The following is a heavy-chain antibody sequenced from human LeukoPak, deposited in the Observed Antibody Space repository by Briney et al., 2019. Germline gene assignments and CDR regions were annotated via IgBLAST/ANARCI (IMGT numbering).Heavy chain of an antibody. D-gene: IGHD3-9*01. J-gene: IGHJ4*02. CDR2: IYYSGST. Sequence: SETLSLTCNVSGGSITSHSWNWIRQSPGKGLEWIGYIYYSGSTNYNPSLKSRDTISVDTSKNQFSLKLSSVTAADTAVYYCARGTGYYDILTGYKNYFDYWGQGTLVTVSS. CDR1: GGSITSHS. V-gene: IGHV4-59*11. CDR3: ARGTGYYDILTGYKNYFDY.